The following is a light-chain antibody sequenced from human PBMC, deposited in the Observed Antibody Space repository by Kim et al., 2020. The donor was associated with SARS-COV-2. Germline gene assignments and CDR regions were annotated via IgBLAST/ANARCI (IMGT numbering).Light chain of an antibody. CDR2: QDN. CDR3: QAWDSSTAWV. Sequence: VSPGQTASIPCSGDKLEDKYACWYQQKPGRSPVLVIYQDNKRPSGIPERFSGSNSGNTATLTISGTQAMDEADYYCQAWDSSTAWVFGGGTQLTVL. V-gene: IGLV3-1*01. J-gene: IGLJ3*02. CDR1: KLEDKY.